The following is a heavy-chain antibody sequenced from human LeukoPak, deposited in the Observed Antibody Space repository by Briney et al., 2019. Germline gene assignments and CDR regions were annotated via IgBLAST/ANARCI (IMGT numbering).Heavy chain of an antibody. CDR2: VYYSGST. V-gene: IGHV4-61*08. Sequence: PSETLSLTCTVSGGSISSGDYYWSWIRQPPGKGLEWIGYVYYSGSTNYNPSLKSRVTISVDTSKNQFSLKLSSVTAADTAVYYCAINTMVRDYWGQGTLVTVSS. J-gene: IGHJ4*02. CDR3: AINTMVRDY. CDR1: GGSISSGDYY. D-gene: IGHD3-10*01.